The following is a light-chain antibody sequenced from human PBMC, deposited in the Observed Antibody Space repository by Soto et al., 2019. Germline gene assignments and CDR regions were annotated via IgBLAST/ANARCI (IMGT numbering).Light chain of an antibody. CDR1: ESVGDY. J-gene: IGKJ5*01. CDR3: QQYVTSPAIT. V-gene: IGKV3-20*01. Sequence: PVERATLSCWASESVGDYLAWYQQKPGQAPRLLIYGATKRTSGTPDRFSGTGSETAFTLAISRLEPGDFAVYYCQQYVTSPAITFGQGTRLETK. CDR2: GAT.